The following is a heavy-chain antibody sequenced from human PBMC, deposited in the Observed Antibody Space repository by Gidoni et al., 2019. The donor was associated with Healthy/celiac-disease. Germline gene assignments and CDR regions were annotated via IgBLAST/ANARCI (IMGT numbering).Heavy chain of an antibody. CDR2: INPNSGGT. CDR3: AREDGSGSYYKGVNWFDP. V-gene: IGHV1-2*07. J-gene: IGHJ5*02. CDR1: GYTFTGYY. Sequence: QVQLVQSGAEVKKPGASVKVSCKASGYTFTGYYRHWVRQAPGQGLEWMGWINPNSGGTNYAHKFQGRVTMTRDTSISTAYMELSRLRSDDTAVYYCAREDGSGSYYKGVNWFDPWGQGTLVTVSS. D-gene: IGHD3-10*01.